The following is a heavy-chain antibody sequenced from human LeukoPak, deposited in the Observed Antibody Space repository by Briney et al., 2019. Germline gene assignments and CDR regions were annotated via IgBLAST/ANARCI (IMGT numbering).Heavy chain of an antibody. Sequence: GGSLRLSCAASGFTVSSNYMSWVRQAPGKGLEWVANIKQDGREKYYVDSVKGRFIISRDNAKNSLYLQMNSLRAEDTAVYYCARGQGEFCSGGSCANWFDSWGQGSLVIVSS. J-gene: IGHJ5*01. D-gene: IGHD2-15*01. CDR2: IKQDGREK. CDR1: GFTVSSNY. CDR3: ARGQGEFCSGGSCANWFDS. V-gene: IGHV3-7*05.